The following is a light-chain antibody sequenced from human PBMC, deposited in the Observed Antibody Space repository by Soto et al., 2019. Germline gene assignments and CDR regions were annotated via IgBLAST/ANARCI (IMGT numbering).Light chain of an antibody. CDR2: EVT. CDR1: SSDVGAYNL. Sequence: QSVLTQPASVSGSPGQSITILCTGTSSDVGAYNLVSWYQHLPDKAPKLIISEVTNRPSGVSDRFSGSKSGNTASLTISGLQAEDEADYYCASLTTTNFVFGSGTKLTVL. J-gene: IGLJ1*01. CDR3: ASLTTTNFV. V-gene: IGLV2-14*01.